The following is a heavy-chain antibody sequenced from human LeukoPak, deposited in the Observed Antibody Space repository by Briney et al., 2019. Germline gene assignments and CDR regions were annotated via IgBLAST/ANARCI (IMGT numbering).Heavy chain of an antibody. Sequence: GGSLRLSCAASGFTFSSYWMHWVRQAPGKGLVWVSRINSDGSSTSYADSVKGRFTISRDNPKNTLYLQMNSLRAEDTAVYYCARGDYYDSSGYSDFDYWGQGTLVTVSS. J-gene: IGHJ4*02. CDR2: INSDGSST. CDR1: GFTFSSYW. D-gene: IGHD3-22*01. CDR3: ARGDYYDSSGYSDFDY. V-gene: IGHV3-74*01.